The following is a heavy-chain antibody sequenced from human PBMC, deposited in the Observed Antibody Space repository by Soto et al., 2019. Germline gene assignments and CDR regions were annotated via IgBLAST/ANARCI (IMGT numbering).Heavy chain of an antibody. CDR2: ISVYNGNT. V-gene: IGHV1-18*01. D-gene: IGHD3-10*01. CDR1: GYPFISYG. CDR3: ARSLWFGELLSVGYFDY. J-gene: IGHJ4*02. Sequence: QVQLVQSGAEVKKPGASVKVSCKASGYPFISYGSSWVRQAPGPGIEWMGWISVYNGNTRYAQKVQGRVTMTTATSTSTAYMELRSLRSDDTAVYYCARSLWFGELLSVGYFDYWGQGTLVTVSS.